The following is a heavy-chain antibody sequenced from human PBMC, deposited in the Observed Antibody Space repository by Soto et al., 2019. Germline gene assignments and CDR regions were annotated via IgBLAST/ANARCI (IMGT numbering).Heavy chain of an antibody. D-gene: IGHD4-17*01. J-gene: IGHJ6*02. CDR3: ARRAVRYYYGMDV. CDR1: GYSFSSQW. CDR2: VHPGDSDT. V-gene: IGHV5-51*01. Sequence: GESLKISCKGSGYSFSSQWIGWVRQMPGRGLEWMGIVHPGDSDTRYRPSFQGQVTISADKSITTAYLQWSSLKPSDTAMYYCARRAVRYYYGMDVWGQGTTVTVSS.